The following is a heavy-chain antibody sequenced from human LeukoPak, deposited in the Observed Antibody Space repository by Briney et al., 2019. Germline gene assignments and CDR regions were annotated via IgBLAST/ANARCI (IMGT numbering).Heavy chain of an antibody. CDR1: GYTFTGYY. V-gene: IGHV1-2*06. Sequence: ASVKVSCKASGYTFTGYYMHWVRQAPGQGLEWMGRINPNSGGTNYAQKVQGKVTMTRDTSISTAYMEQSRLRSDDTAVYYCARSLIVVVTYPGDDAFDIWGQGTMVTVSS. CDR3: ARSLIVVVTYPGDDAFDI. D-gene: IGHD2-21*02. J-gene: IGHJ3*02. CDR2: INPNSGGT.